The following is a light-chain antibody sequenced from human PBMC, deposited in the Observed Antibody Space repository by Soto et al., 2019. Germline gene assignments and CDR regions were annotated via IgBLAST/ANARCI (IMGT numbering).Light chain of an antibody. CDR1: SSDVGGYNY. Sequence: QSALTQPPSASGSPGQSVTISCTGTSSDVGGYNYVSWYQLHPGKAPKLMIYEVSKRPSGVPDRFSGSKSGHTASLTVSWLQAEDEADYYCSSCAGSNNLVFGGGTKPTVL. CDR3: SSCAGSNNLV. V-gene: IGLV2-8*01. CDR2: EVS. J-gene: IGLJ2*01.